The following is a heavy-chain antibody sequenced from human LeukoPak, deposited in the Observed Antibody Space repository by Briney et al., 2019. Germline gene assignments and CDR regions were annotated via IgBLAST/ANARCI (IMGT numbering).Heavy chain of an antibody. CDR2: ISGSGGST. CDR3: AKGGSSWSLGSDY. J-gene: IGHJ4*02. Sequence: GGSLRLSCAASGFTFITYTMNWVRQAPGKGLEWISAISGSGGSTYYADSVKGRFTISRDNSKKTPYLQMNSLRNEDTAVYYCAKGGSSWSLGSDYWGQGTLVTVSS. V-gene: IGHV3-23*01. CDR1: GFTFITYT. D-gene: IGHD6-13*01.